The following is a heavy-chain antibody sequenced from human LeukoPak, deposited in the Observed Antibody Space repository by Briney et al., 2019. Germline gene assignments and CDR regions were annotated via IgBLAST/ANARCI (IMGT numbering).Heavy chain of an antibody. J-gene: IGHJ4*02. D-gene: IGHD3-10*01. Sequence: GGSLRLSCAASGFTFSSYAMSWVRQAPGKGLEWVSAISGSGGSTYYADSVKGRFTISRDNSKNTLYPQMNSLRAEDTAVYYCAKDRANYYGSGSYYKGSTGALDYWGQGTLVTVSS. V-gene: IGHV3-23*01. CDR3: AKDRANYYGSGSYYKGSTGALDY. CDR1: GFTFSSYA. CDR2: ISGSGGST.